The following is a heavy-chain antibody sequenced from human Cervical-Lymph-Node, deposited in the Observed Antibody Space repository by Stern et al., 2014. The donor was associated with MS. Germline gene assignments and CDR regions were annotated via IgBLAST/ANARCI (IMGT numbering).Heavy chain of an antibody. J-gene: IGHJ1*01. V-gene: IGHV1-46*03. Sequence: QVQLVQSGAEVKKPGASVKVSCKASGDTFASYPIHWLRQAPGQGPVWMGIVNPTDGRTTYAQTFKGRVTMTSDTSTRTVYMELSGLKAEDTAMYFCANPLPYANWGQGTRVTVSS. CDR1: GDTFASYP. CDR3: ANPLPYAN. CDR2: VNPTDGRT. D-gene: IGHD4-17*01.